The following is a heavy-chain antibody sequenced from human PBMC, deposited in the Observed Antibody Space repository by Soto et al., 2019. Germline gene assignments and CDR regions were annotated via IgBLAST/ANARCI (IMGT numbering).Heavy chain of an antibody. J-gene: IGHJ4*02. D-gene: IGHD6-19*01. CDR2: IYYSGSS. CDR3: ARPIAVAAXVV. Sequence: PTDTLSLTCTVSGGSISSSSYYWGWLRQPPGKGLELVGRIYYSGSSYYNTSIKSRVTISVDTSKNQFSMKLSSLTAAHTAVYYCARPIAVAAXVVWGQGNPVTVS. CDR1: GGSISSSSYY. V-gene: IGHV4-39*01.